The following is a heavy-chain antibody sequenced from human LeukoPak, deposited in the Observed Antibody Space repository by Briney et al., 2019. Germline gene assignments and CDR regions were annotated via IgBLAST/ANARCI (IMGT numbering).Heavy chain of an antibody. D-gene: IGHD3-16*02. CDR2: IYYSGST. J-gene: IGHJ4*02. CDR1: GGSISSSSYY. V-gene: IGHV4-39*07. CDR3: ARDGTDYDYVWGSYRYNFDY. Sequence: SETLSLTCTVSGGSISSSSYYWGWIRQPPGKGLEWIGSIYYSGSTYYNPSLKSRVTISVDTSKNQFSLKLSSVTAADTAVYYCARDGTDYDYVWGSYRYNFDYWGQGTLVTVSS.